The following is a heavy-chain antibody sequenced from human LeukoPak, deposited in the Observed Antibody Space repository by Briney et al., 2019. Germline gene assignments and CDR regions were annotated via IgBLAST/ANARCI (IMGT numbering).Heavy chain of an antibody. D-gene: IGHD2-2*01. Sequence: ASVKVSCKASGYTFTSYAMHWVRQAPGQRLEWMVWINAGNGNTKYSQKFQGRVTITRDTSASTAYMELSSLRSEDTAVYYCARDNVVVPASGDAFDIWGQGTMVTVSS. CDR3: ARDNVVVPASGDAFDI. CDR2: INAGNGNT. CDR1: GYTFTSYA. J-gene: IGHJ3*02. V-gene: IGHV1-3*01.